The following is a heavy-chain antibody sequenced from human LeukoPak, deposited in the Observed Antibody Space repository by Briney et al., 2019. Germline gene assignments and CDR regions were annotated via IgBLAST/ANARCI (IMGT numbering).Heavy chain of an antibody. Sequence: PSETLSLTCTVSGGSISSYYWSWIRQPPGKGLEWIGYIYYSGSTNYNPSLKSRVTISVDTSKNQFSLKLSSVTAADTAVYYCARGGRWESYSAFDIWGQGTMVTVSS. J-gene: IGHJ3*02. CDR2: IYYSGST. V-gene: IGHV4-59*08. CDR1: GGSISSYY. D-gene: IGHD1-26*01. CDR3: ARGGRWESYSAFDI.